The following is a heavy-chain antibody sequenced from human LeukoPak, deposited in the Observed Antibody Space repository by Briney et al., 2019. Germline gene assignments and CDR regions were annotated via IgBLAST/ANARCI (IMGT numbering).Heavy chain of an antibody. CDR3: ARVGPTTVVTYFEY. V-gene: IGHV3-21*04. J-gene: IGHJ4*02. CDR1: GFTFSSYT. Sequence: GGSLRLSCAASGFTFSSYTMNWVRQAPGKGLEWVSSISSSSSYIYYADSVKGRFTISRDNAENSLYLQMNSLRAEDTAVYYCARVGPTTVVTYFEYWGQGTLVTVSS. CDR2: ISSSSSYI. D-gene: IGHD4-23*01.